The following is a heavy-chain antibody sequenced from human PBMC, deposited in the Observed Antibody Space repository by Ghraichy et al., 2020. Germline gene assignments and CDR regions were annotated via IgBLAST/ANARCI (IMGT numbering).Heavy chain of an antibody. Sequence: GESLNISCAASGFTFSSYAMSWVRQAPGKGLEWVSAISGSGGSTYYADSVKGRFTISRDNSKNTLYLQMNSLRAEDTAVYYCAKDRRFLEWLYPGGWGDWGQGTLVTVSS. CDR2: ISGSGGST. CDR1: GFTFSSYA. D-gene: IGHD3-3*01. V-gene: IGHV3-23*01. J-gene: IGHJ4*02. CDR3: AKDRRFLEWLYPGGWGD.